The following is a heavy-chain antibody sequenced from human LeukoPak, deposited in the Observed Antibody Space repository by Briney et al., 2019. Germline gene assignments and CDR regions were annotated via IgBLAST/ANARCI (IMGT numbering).Heavy chain of an antibody. CDR1: GFTFCNAW. Sequence: GGSLRLSCAASGFTFCNAWMSWVRQAPGKGLEWVGRIKSKTDGGTTDYAAPVKGRFTISRDDSKNTLYLQMNSLKTEDTAVYYCTTGRVPKWYYFDYWGQGTLVTVSS. J-gene: IGHJ4*02. CDR2: IKSKTDGGTT. CDR3: TTGRVPKWYYFDY. D-gene: IGHD2-15*01. V-gene: IGHV3-15*01.